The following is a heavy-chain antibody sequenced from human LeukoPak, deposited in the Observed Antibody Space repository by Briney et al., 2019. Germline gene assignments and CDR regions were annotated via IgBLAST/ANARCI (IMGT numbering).Heavy chain of an antibody. V-gene: IGHV4-4*07. CDR3: ARGEGLGYCSSTSCSPDHDTFDI. D-gene: IGHD2-2*01. J-gene: IGHJ3*02. CDR1: GGSISSYY. Sequence: SETLSLTCTVSGGSISSYYWSWIRQPAGKGLEWIGRIYTSGSTNYTPSLKSRVTMSVDTSKNQFPLELSSVTAADTAVYYCARGEGLGYCSSTSCSPDHDTFDIWGQGTMVTVSS. CDR2: IYTSGST.